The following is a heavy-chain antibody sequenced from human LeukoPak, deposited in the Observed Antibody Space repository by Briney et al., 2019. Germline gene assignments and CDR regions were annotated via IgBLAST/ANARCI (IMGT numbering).Heavy chain of an antibody. CDR2: ISSSSGYI. CDR3: ARERTDSKFNY. CDR1: GFTFSSYS. V-gene: IGHV3-21*01. J-gene: IGHJ4*02. D-gene: IGHD2-21*01. Sequence: TGGSLRLSCAASGFTFSSYSMNWVRQAPGKGLEWVSSISSSSGYIYYADSVKGRFTISRDSAKNSLYLQMNSLRAEDTAVYYCARERTDSKFNYWGQGTLVTVSS.